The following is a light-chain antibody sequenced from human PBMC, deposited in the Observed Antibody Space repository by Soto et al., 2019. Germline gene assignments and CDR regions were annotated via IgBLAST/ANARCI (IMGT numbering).Light chain of an antibody. Sequence: QSVLPQPASVSGSPGQSITISCTGTSSDVGSYNLVSWYQQHPGKAPKLMIYEVSKRPSGVSNRFSGSKSGNTASLTISGLQAEGEADYYCCSYAVTSTYVFGTGTKVTVL. CDR3: CSYAVTSTYV. CDR1: SSDVGSYNL. J-gene: IGLJ1*01. V-gene: IGLV2-23*02. CDR2: EVS.